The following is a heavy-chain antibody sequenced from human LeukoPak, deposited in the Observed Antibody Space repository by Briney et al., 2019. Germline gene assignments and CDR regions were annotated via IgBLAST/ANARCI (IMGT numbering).Heavy chain of an antibody. Sequence: ASVKVSCKASGYTFTSYYMHWVRQAPGQGLEWMGIINPSGGSTSYAQKFQGRVTMTRNTSISTAYMELSRLRSDDTAVYYCARAGKIMITMVRGALASNDGFDIWGQGKMVTVSS. V-gene: IGHV1-46*01. J-gene: IGHJ3*02. D-gene: IGHD3-10*01. CDR1: GYTFTSYY. CDR2: INPSGGST. CDR3: ARAGKIMITMVRGALASNDGFDI.